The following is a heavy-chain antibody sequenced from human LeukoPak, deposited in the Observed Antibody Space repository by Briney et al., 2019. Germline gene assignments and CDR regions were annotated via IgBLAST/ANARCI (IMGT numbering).Heavy chain of an antibody. J-gene: IGHJ4*02. V-gene: IGHV4-30-4*01. CDR2: IYYSGST. CDR1: GGSISSSDYY. CDR3: ARDRPYKKTHYDSSGYYY. D-gene: IGHD3-22*01. Sequence: PSETLSLTCTVSGGSISSSDYYWSWIRQPPGKGLEWIGYIYYSGSTYYNPSLKSRVTISVDTSKNQFSLKLSSVTAADTAVYYCARDRPYKKTHYDSSGYYYWGQGTLVTVSS.